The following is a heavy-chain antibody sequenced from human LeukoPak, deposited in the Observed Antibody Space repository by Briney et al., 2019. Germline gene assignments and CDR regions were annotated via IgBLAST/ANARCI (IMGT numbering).Heavy chain of an antibody. CDR2: IYPGDSDT. J-gene: IGHJ3*02. D-gene: IGHD2-21*02. CDR3: ASGAYCGGDCYSGAFDI. Sequence: LGESLRISCKGSGYSFTSYWIAWVRQMPGKGLEWMGIIYPGDSDTRYSPSFQGQVTISADKSISTAYLQWRSLKASDTAMYYCASGAYCGGDCYSGAFDIWGQGTMVTVSS. V-gene: IGHV5-51*01. CDR1: GYSFTSYW.